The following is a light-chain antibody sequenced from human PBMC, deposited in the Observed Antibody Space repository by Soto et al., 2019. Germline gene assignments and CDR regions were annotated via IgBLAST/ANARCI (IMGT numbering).Light chain of an antibody. Sequence: DIQMTQSPSSLSASVGDRVTISCRASQGISSSLAWFQQKPGKAPKPLIFAASSLQSGVPSRFSGRGSVTDFTLSISSLQPEDFATYYCRQYKSYPITFGQGTRLEIK. V-gene: IGKV1-16*01. CDR1: QGISSS. CDR3: RQYKSYPIT. CDR2: AAS. J-gene: IGKJ5*01.